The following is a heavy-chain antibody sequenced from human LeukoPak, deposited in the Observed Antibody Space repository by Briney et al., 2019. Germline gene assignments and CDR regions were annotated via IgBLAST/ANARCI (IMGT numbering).Heavy chain of an antibody. D-gene: IGHD3-10*01. J-gene: IGHJ6*03. CDR1: GFTFSTDA. CDR2: IRFDGSNK. Sequence: GGSQRLSCAASGFTFSTDAMHWARQAPGKGLEWVTFIRFDGSNKYYADSVKGRFTISRDNSKNTLYLQMNSLRAEDTAMYYCAKSLRGGYFYYYMDVWGKGTTGTVSS. V-gene: IGHV3-30*02. CDR3: AKSLRGGYFYYYMDV.